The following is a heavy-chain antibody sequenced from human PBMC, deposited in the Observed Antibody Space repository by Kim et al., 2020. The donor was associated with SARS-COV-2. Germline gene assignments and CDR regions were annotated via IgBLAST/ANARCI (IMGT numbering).Heavy chain of an antibody. J-gene: IGHJ6*02. CDR1: GGSISSGDYY. V-gene: IGHV4-30-4*01. Sequence: SETLSLTCTVSGGSISSGDYYWSWIRQPPGKGLEWIGYIYYSGSTYYNPSLKSRVTISVDTSKNQFSLKLSSVTAADTAVYYCARGALYSNYVDGMDVWGQGTTVTVSS. CDR2: IYYSGST. D-gene: IGHD4-4*01. CDR3: ARGALYSNYVDGMDV.